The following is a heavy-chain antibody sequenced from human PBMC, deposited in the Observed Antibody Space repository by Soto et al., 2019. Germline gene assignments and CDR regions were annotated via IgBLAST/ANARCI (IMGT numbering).Heavy chain of an antibody. J-gene: IGHJ5*02. CDR1: GGSISSGGYS. V-gene: IGHV4-30-2*03. D-gene: IGHD4-17*01. CDR3: ARHFSVDYLDP. CDR2: TYHTGTA. Sequence: SEPMSLTCAVSGGSISSGGYSWTWIRQPPGKGLEWVGHTYHTGTAYYSPSLKSRVTISVDRSKNQFSLKLSSVTAADTAVYYCARHFSVDYLDPWVQGSLVTVSS.